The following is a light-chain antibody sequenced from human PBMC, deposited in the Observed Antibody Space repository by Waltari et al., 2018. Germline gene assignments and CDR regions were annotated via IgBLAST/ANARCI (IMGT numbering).Light chain of an antibody. V-gene: IGLV3-21*01. CDR3: QVWDANTDPGV. Sequence: SYVLTQPPPVSVAPGETARITWGGNNIESTRVHGYRQRPGQAPVVVISYDNDRAAGIPERFSGSNSGNTATLTISRVEAGDEADYYCQVWDANTDPGVFGTGTEVTVL. CDR2: YDN. J-gene: IGLJ1*01. CDR1: NIESTR.